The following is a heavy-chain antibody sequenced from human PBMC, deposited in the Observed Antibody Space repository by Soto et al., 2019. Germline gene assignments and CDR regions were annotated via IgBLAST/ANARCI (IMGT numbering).Heavy chain of an antibody. CDR2: IKQDGSEK. J-gene: IGHJ3*02. V-gene: IGHV3-7*03. CDR1: GFTFSSYW. CDR3: ARTKLGRSKDAFDI. D-gene: IGHD7-27*01. Sequence: GGSLRLSCAASGFTFSSYWMSWVRQAPGKGLEWVANIKQDGSEKYYVDSVKGRFTISRDNAKNSLYLQMNSLRAEDTAVYYCARTKLGRSKDAFDIWGQGTMVTVSS.